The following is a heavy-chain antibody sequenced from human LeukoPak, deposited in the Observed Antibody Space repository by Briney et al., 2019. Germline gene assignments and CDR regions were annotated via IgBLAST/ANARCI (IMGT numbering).Heavy chain of an antibody. CDR1: GYTFTSYG. D-gene: IGHD6-13*01. Sequence: ATVKVSCKASGYTFTSYGISWVRQAPGQGLEWMGIINPSGGSTSYAQKFQGRVTMTRDTSTSTVYMELSSLRSEDTAVYYCARVEVAAAGLHFDYWGQGTLVTVSS. CDR3: ARVEVAAAGLHFDY. J-gene: IGHJ4*02. CDR2: INPSGGST. V-gene: IGHV1-46*01.